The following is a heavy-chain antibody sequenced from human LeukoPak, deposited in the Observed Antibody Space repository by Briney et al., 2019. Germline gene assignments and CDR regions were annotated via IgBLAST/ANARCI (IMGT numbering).Heavy chain of an antibody. CDR3: GRDQRGVVVPAAIDY. CDR2: INHSGST. CDR1: GGSFSGYY. V-gene: IGHV4-34*01. J-gene: IGHJ4*02. D-gene: IGHD2-2*01. Sequence: KTSETLSLTCAVYGGSFSGYYWSWIRQSPGKGLEWIGGINHSGSTDYNPSLKSRVTMSVDTPKNQFSLKLSSVTAADTAVYYCGRDQRGVVVPAAIDYWGQGTLVTVSS.